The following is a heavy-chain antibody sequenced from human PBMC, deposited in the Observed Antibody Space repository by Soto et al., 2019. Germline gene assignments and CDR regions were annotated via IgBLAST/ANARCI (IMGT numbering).Heavy chain of an antibody. CDR2: IYYSGST. CDR1: GGSISSGDYY. J-gene: IGHJ6*02. Sequence: SEILSLTCTVSGGSISSGDYYWSWIRQPPGKGLEWIGYIYYSGSTYYNPSLKSRVTISVDTSKNQFSLKLSSVTAADTAVYYCARVRLLWFGELTDYYYYGMDVWGQGTTVTVSS. V-gene: IGHV4-30-4*01. CDR3: ARVRLLWFGELTDYYYYGMDV. D-gene: IGHD3-10*01.